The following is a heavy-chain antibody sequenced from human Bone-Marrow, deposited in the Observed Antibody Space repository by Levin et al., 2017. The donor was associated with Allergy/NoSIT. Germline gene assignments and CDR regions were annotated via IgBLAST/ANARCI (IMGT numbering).Heavy chain of an antibody. D-gene: IGHD3-16*01. CDR3: TRNSWGIDY. Sequence: PGGSLRLSCEASGFNFRSHWMHWVRQAPGTGLVWVSRIDFDGTITNYADSVRGRFTISRDNAKNTLYLQMHSLRPEDTALYYCTRNSWGIDYWGQGTQVTVSS. J-gene: IGHJ4*02. V-gene: IGHV3-74*01. CDR2: IDFDGTIT. CDR1: GFNFRSHW.